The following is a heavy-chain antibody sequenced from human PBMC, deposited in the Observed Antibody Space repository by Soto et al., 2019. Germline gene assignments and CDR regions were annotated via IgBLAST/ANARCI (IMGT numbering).Heavy chain of an antibody. V-gene: IGHV3-11*01. CDR1: GFTFGDYF. D-gene: IGHD3-10*01. Sequence: QMQLVESGGGLVKPGGSLRLSCAASGFTFGDYFMNWIRQAPGKGLECISGISTGGVTTYYADSVKGRFTISRDNAKNSLYRQMNSLRVEDTAVEYCVRDPKGWWFGPRGEDKWGQGTLVTVSS. J-gene: IGHJ4*02. CDR3: VRDPKGWWFGPRGEDK. CDR2: ISTGGVTT.